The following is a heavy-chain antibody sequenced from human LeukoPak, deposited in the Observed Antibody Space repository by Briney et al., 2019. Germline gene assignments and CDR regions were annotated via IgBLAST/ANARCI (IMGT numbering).Heavy chain of an antibody. D-gene: IGHD1-26*01. J-gene: IGHJ4*02. CDR1: GGSISPYY. V-gene: IGHV4-59*08. CDR2: IYYSGST. CDR3: ARHGGGGESYPRVFDY. Sequence: PSETLSLTCTASGGSISPYYWSWIRQPPGKGLEWIGYIYYSGSTNYNPSLKSRVTISVDTSKNQFSLKLSSGTAADTAMYYCARHGGGGESYPRVFDYWGRGNLVTVSS.